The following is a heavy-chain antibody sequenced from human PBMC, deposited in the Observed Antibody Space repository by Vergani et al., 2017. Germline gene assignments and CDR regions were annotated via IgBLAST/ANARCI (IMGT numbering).Heavy chain of an antibody. D-gene: IGHD3-22*01. CDR3: AREGLYYDSSGYRGRWFDP. V-gene: IGHV4-31*03. J-gene: IGHJ5*02. CDR1: GGSISSADYY. CDR2: IYYSGSS. Sequence: QVQLQESGPGLVKPSQTLSLTCTVSGGSISSADYYWSWIRQHPGKVLEWIGYIYYSGSSYYNPSLGSRVTISLDTSKNQFSLKLSSVTAADTAVYYCAREGLYYDSSGYRGRWFDPWGQGTLVTVSS.